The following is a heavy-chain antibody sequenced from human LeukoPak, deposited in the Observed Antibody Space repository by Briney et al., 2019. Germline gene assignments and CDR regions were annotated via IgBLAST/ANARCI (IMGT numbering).Heavy chain of an antibody. D-gene: IGHD4-17*01. CDR3: AIPGRDYGDPYYFDY. Sequence: SETLSLTCTVSGGSISSYYWSWIRQSPGKGLEWIGYIYYSGSTNYNPSLKSRVTISVDTSKNQFSLKLSSVTAADTAVYYRAIPGRDYGDPYYFDYWGQGTLVTVSS. J-gene: IGHJ4*02. CDR1: GGSISSYY. CDR2: IYYSGST. V-gene: IGHV4-59*08.